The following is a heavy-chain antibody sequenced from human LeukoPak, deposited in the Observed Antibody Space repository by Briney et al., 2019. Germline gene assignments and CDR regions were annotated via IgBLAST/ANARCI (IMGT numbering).Heavy chain of an antibody. CDR3: ASTDRRYYYDSSGQLERTWYYGMDV. V-gene: IGHV3-7*03. D-gene: IGHD3-22*01. CDR2: IKPDGSAE. CDR1: GFTFSSNW. J-gene: IGHJ6*02. Sequence: TGGSLRLSCATSGFTFSSNWMSWVRHVPGRGLDWVANIKPDGSAEYYAASVKGRFTVSRDNAKNSLYLQMNSLRVEDTAVYYCASTDRRYYYDSSGQLERTWYYGMDVWGQGTTVTVSS.